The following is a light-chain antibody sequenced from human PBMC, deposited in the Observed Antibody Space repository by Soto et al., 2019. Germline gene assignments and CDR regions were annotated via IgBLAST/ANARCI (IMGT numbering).Light chain of an antibody. Sequence: QSALTQPPSASGSPGQPVTISCTGTSSDVGGYNYVSWYQPHPGKAPKLIIYEVYKRPSGVPDRFSGSKSGNTAALTVSGLQAEDEADYYCSSYVGTNSYVFGTGTKLTVL. CDR1: SSDVGGYNY. V-gene: IGLV2-8*01. CDR2: EVY. CDR3: SSYVGTNSYV. J-gene: IGLJ1*01.